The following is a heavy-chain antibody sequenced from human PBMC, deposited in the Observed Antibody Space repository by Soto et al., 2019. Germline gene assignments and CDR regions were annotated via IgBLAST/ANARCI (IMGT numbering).Heavy chain of an antibody. CDR1: GFTFSAYG. CDR3: ARVCGGDCGNAFDV. CDR2: ISFDSRDK. D-gene: IGHD2-21*02. Sequence: QVQLVESGGGVVQSGRSLRLSCAASGFTFSAYGIHWVRQAPGKGLEWVATISFDSRDKLYVDSMNGRLTISRENSRNTVYLQMDSLRAEDTAVYHCARVCGGDCGNAFDVWAKGQWSPSLQ. J-gene: IGHJ3*01. V-gene: IGHV3-33*05.